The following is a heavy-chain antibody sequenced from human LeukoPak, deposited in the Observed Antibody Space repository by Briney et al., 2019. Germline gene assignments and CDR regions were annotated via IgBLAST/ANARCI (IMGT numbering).Heavy chain of an antibody. CDR3: ARGGGLDV. D-gene: IGHD3-16*01. CDR1: GFTFSSYW. J-gene: IGHJ6*02. Sequence: GGSLRLSCAASGFTFSSYWMNWARQAPGKGLEWVASINHNGNVNYYVDSVKGRFTISRDNAKNSLYLQMSNLRAGDTAVYFCARGGGLDVWGQGATVTVSS. CDR2: INHNGNVN. V-gene: IGHV3-7*03.